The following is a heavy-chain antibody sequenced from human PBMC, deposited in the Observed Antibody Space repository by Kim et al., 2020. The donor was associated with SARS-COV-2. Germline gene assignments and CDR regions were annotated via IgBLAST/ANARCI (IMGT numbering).Heavy chain of an antibody. D-gene: IGHD3-16*01. J-gene: IGHJ4*02. CDR3: AKDYAGRELALYY. Sequence: GGSLRLSCAASGFTFSSYAMSWVRQAPGKGLEWVAAISGSGGSTYYANSVKGRFTNSRDNSKNTLYLQMNSLRAEDTAVYYCAKDYAGRELALYYWGQGSLVTVSS. CDR1: GFTFSSYA. CDR2: ISGSGGST. V-gene: IGHV3-23*01.